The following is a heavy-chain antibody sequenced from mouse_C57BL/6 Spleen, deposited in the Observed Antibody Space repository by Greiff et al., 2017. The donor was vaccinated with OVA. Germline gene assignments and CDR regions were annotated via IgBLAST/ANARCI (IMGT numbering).Heavy chain of an antibody. CDR2: ISSGGSYT. D-gene: IGHD1-1*01. V-gene: IGHV5-6*02. Sequence: EVMLVESGGDLVKPGGSLKLSCAASGFTFSSYGMSWVRQTPDKRLEWVATISSGGSYTYYPDSVKGRFTISRDNAKNTLYLQMSSLKSEDTAMYYCARLEFITTVVAPGWFAYWGQGTLVTVSA. J-gene: IGHJ3*01. CDR1: GFTFSSYG. CDR3: ARLEFITTVVAPGWFAY.